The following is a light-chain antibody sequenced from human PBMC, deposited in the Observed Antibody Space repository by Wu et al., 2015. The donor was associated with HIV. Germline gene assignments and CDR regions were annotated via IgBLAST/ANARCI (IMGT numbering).Light chain of an antibody. J-gene: IGKJ1*01. CDR2: GAS. CDR1: QSVSSN. CDR3: QQYNNWPLA. Sequence: EIVMTQSPATLSVSPGERATLSCRASQSVSSNLAWYQQKPGQAPRLLIYGASTRATGIPARFSGSGSGTEFTLTISSLQSEDFAVYYCQQYNNWPLAFGQGTKGGNQT. V-gene: IGKV3-15*01.